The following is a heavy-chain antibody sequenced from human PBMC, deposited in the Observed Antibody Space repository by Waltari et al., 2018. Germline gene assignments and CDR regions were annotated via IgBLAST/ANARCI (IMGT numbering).Heavy chain of an antibody. D-gene: IGHD3-22*01. CDR1: GFTFSGYS. Sequence: EVQLLESGGGLIQPGGSLRLACAASGFTFSGYSLNWVRQAPGKGPEWISYINSGSTTISYADSVRGRFTISRDNAKSFLYLDLFSLRAEDTAVYYCVRDPYHDPSGYPGYWGQGTLVIVSS. CDR3: VRDPYHDPSGYPGY. CDR2: INSGSTTI. J-gene: IGHJ4*02. V-gene: IGHV3-48*01.